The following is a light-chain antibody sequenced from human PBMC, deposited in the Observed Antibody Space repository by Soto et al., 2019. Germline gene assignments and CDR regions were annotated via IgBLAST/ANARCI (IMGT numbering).Light chain of an antibody. CDR1: QRISGW. CDR3: QQYNSYLLA. J-gene: IGKJ4*01. Sequence: DIQMTQSPSTLSASVGDRVTITCRASQRISGWLAWYQQKPGKDPKLLIYDASSLESGVPSRFSGSGSGTEFTLTISSLQPDDFATYYCQQYNSYLLAFGGGTKVEIK. CDR2: DAS. V-gene: IGKV1-5*01.